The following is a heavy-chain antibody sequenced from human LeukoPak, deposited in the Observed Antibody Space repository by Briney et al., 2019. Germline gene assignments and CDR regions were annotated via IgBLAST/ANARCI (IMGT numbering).Heavy chain of an antibody. J-gene: IGHJ6*03. Sequence: ALVKVSCKASGGTFSSYAISWVRQAPGQGLEWMEGIIPIFGTANYAQKFQGRVTITADESTSTAYMELSSLRSEDTAVYYCARGGSGSRDYYMDVWGKGTTVTVSS. CDR1: GGTFSSYA. CDR3: ARGGSGSRDYYMDV. V-gene: IGHV1-69*13. D-gene: IGHD3-10*01. CDR2: IIPIFGTA.